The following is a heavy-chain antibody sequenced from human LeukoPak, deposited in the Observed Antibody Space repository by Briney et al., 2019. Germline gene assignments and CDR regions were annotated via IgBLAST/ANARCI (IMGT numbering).Heavy chain of an antibody. J-gene: IGHJ5*02. Sequence: SETLSLTCAVYGGSFSGYYWSWIRQPPGKGLEWIGEINHSGSTNYNPSLKSRVTISVDTSKNQFSLKLSTVTAADTAVYYCASVQNYYGSGSYFRFGNWSDPWGQGTLVTVSS. CDR2: INHSGST. CDR1: GGSFSGYY. D-gene: IGHD3-10*01. V-gene: IGHV4-34*01. CDR3: ASVQNYYGSGSYFRFGNWSDP.